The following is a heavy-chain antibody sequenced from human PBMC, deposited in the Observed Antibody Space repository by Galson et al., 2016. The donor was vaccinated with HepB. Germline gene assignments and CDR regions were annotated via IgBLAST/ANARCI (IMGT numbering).Heavy chain of an antibody. CDR2: ISSSSGYI. CDR1: GFTFSSCS. Sequence: SLRLSCAASGFTFSSCSMNWVRQAPGKGLEWVSSISSSSGYIYYADSMKGRFTISRDNAKNSLYLQMNSLSADDTAVYYCARDSAYLPDYSFLDYWGQGTLVTVSS. CDR3: ARDSAYLPDYSFLDY. J-gene: IGHJ4*02. V-gene: IGHV3-21*01. D-gene: IGHD4-11*01.